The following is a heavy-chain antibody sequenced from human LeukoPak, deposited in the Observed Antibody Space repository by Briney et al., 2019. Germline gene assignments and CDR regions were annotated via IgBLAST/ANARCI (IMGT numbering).Heavy chain of an antibody. Sequence: ASVKVSCKASGYTFTTYAMNWVRQAPGQGLEWMGRINPRDGETNFAQKFQGRGTMTSDTSISTAYMELSGLRSDDTAVYYCGRDWELRFHQGGLDYWGQGALVTVSS. CDR3: GRDWELRFHQGGLDY. V-gene: IGHV1-2*06. D-gene: IGHD3-3*01. CDR1: GYTFTTYA. J-gene: IGHJ4*02. CDR2: INPRDGET.